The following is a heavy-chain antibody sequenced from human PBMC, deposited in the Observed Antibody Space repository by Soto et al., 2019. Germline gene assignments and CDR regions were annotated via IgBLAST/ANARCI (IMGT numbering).Heavy chain of an antibody. CDR3: ARHGFLATYCYYGMDV. V-gene: IGHV5-51*01. Sequence: PGESLKISCKGSGYSFTSYWIGWVRQMPGKGLEWMGIIYPGDSDTRYSPSFQGQVTISADKSISTAYLQWSSLKASDTAMYYCARHGFLATYCYYGMDVWGQGTTVTVSS. J-gene: IGHJ6*02. CDR2: IYPGDSDT. CDR1: GYSFTSYW. D-gene: IGHD3-10*01.